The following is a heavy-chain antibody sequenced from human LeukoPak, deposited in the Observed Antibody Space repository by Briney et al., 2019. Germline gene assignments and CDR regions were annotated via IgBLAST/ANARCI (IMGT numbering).Heavy chain of an antibody. V-gene: IGHV3-66*02. CDR3: ARDSLVGAGLGRYFDY. Sequence: PGGSLRLSCAASGFTVSTNYMSWVRQAPGKGLEWVSVVYADGSTYYADSVKGRFSISRDNSKNTLFLQMSSLRAEDTAVYYCARDSLVGAGLGRYFDYWGQGSLVTVPS. J-gene: IGHJ4*02. CDR2: VYADGST. D-gene: IGHD1-26*01. CDR1: GFTVSTNY.